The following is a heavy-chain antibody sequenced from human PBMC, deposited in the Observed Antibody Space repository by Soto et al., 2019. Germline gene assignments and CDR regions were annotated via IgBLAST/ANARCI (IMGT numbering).Heavy chain of an antibody. CDR1: GYTFTSYG. J-gene: IGHJ6*03. CDR2: ISAYNGNT. D-gene: IGHD2-2*01. CDR3: VFWGVVPAAIGVDYMDV. Sequence: GASVKVSCKASGYTFTSYGISWVRQAPGQGLEWMGWISAYNGNTNYAQKLQGRVTMTRNTSTSTAYMELRSLRSEDTAVYYCVFWGVVPAAIGVDYMDVWGKGTTVTVSS. V-gene: IGHV1-18*01.